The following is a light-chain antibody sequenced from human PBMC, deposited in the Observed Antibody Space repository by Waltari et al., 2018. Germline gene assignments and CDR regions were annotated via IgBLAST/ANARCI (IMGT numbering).Light chain of an antibody. CDR3: MQALQTPLT. CDR2: SGS. CDR1: QTLLNSNVYNY. J-gene: IGKJ4*01. Sequence: DVVMTQSPLFLPVTPGEPASISCRSSQTLLNSNVYNYLDWFLQKPGQSPQLLIYSGSSRASGVPDRFSGSGSGTDFTLKISRVEAEDVGIYYCMQALQTPLTFGGGTKVEIK. V-gene: IGKV2-28*01.